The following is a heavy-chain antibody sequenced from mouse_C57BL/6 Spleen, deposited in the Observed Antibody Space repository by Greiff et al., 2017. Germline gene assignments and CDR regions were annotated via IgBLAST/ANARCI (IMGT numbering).Heavy chain of an antibody. CDR3: ARRLGRDYYFDY. V-gene: IGHV1-64*01. J-gene: IGHJ2*01. Sequence: VKLQQPGAELVKPGASVKLSCKASGYTFTSYWMHWVKQRPGQGLEWIGMIHPNSGSTNYNEKFKSKATLTVDKSSSTAYMQLSSLTSEDSAVDYCARRLGRDYYFDYWGKGTTLTVSS. CDR1: GYTFTSYW. D-gene: IGHD4-1*01. CDR2: IHPNSGST.